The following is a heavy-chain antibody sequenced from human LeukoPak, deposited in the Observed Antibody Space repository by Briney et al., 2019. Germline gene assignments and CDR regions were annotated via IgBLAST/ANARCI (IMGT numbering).Heavy chain of an antibody. V-gene: IGHV3-30*03. CDR1: GFTFSSYG. Sequence: GGSLRLSCAASGFTFSSYGMHWVRQAPGKGLEWVAVISYDGSNKYYADSVKGRFTISRDNSKNTLYLQMNSLRAEDTAVYYCASLMGHMYYYGSGSPHNDHWGQGTLVTVSS. CDR2: ISYDGSNK. CDR3: ASLMGHMYYYGSGSPHNDH. J-gene: IGHJ4*02. D-gene: IGHD3-10*01.